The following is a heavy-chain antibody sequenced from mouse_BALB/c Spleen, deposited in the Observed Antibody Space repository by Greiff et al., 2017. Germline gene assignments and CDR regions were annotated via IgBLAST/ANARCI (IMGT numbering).Heavy chain of an antibody. D-gene: IGHD3-1*01. V-gene: IGHV1S16*01. CDR2: INPSNGGT. CDR3: TIGSSGYVRTWFAY. Sequence: VQLQQSGAELVKPGASVKLSCTASGFNIKDTYMHWVKLRPGQGFEWIGEINPSNGGTNYNEKFKRKATLTVDKSSSTAYMQLSSLTSEDSAVYYCTIGSSGYVRTWFAYWGQGTLVTVSA. CDR1: GFNIKDTY. J-gene: IGHJ3*01.